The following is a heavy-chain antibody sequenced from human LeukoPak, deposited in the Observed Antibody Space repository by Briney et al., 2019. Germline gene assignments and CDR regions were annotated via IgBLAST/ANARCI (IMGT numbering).Heavy chain of an antibody. D-gene: IGHD3-22*01. CDR2: LSGSGGST. CDR3: AKRGVVIRVILVGFHKEAYYFDS. Sequence: GGSLRLSCAVSGITLSNYGMTWVRQAPGKGLEWVAGLSGSGGSTNYADSVKGRFTISRDNAKNTLYLQMNSLRAEDTAVHFCAKRGVVIRVILVGFHKEAYYFDSWGQGVLVTVSS. J-gene: IGHJ4*02. V-gene: IGHV3-23*01. CDR1: GITLSNYG.